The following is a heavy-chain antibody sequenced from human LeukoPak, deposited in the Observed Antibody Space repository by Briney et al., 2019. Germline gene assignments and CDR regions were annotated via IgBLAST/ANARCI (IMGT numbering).Heavy chain of an antibody. V-gene: IGHV3-23*01. CDR3: TKHRAYTPMVLDY. CDR2: ITGSGGST. J-gene: IGHJ4*02. CDR1: GFTFSSYA. Sequence: GGSLRLSCAASGFTFSSYAMSWVRQAAGEGLEWVLVITGSGGSTYYADCVEGSLTISRDDSKNTVCLQMNSLRAGDTAIYYCTKHRAYTPMVLDYWGQGTLVTVSS. D-gene: IGHD5-18*01.